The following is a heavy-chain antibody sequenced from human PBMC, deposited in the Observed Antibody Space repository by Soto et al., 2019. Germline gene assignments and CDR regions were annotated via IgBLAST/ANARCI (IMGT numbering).Heavy chain of an antibody. J-gene: IGHJ4*02. CDR1: GYIFTNHY. CDR2: INPSGGST. D-gene: IGHD3-22*01. V-gene: IGHV1-46*01. Sequence: QVQLVQSGAEVKKPGASVKVSCKASGYIFTNHYIHWVRQAPGQGLEWMGIINPSGGSTNYLQKFQGRITMTRDTYTSPVYMELSSLRSEDTAVYFCARADYYDSSGFCYDCWGQGTLVIVSS. CDR3: ARADYYDSSGFCYDC.